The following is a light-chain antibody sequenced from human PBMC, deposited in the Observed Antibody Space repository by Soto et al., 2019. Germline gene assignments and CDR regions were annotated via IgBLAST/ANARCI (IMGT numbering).Light chain of an antibody. Sequence: QSVLTQPASVSGSPGQSITISCTGTSSDVGGYNYVSWYQQHPGKAPKFIIYDVSNRPSGVSNRFSGSKSGNTASLTISGLQAEDEADYYCSSYTTSNTRQIVFGTGTKVKVL. CDR3: SSYTTSNTRQIV. J-gene: IGLJ1*01. V-gene: IGLV2-14*01. CDR1: SSDVGGYNY. CDR2: DVS.